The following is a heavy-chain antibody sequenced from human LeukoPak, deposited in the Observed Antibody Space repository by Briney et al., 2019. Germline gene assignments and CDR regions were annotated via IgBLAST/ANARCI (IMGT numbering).Heavy chain of an antibody. CDR1: GYTLTGYY. Sequence: ASVKVSCKASGYTLTGYYMHWLRQAPGQGLEWMGWINPNSGGTNYAQKFQGRVTMTRDTSISTAYMELSRLRPDDTAVYYCARSRVAENCFDPWGQGTLVTVSS. V-gene: IGHV1-2*02. CDR2: INPNSGGT. CDR3: ARSRVAENCFDP. J-gene: IGHJ5*02.